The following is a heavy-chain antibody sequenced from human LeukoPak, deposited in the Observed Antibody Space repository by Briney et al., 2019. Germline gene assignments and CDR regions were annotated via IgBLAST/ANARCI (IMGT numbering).Heavy chain of an antibody. V-gene: IGHV4-61*01. D-gene: IGHD4-23*01. CDR2: IYYSGST. J-gene: IGHJ4*02. Sequence: SETLSLTCTVSGGSVSSGSYYWSWIRQPPGKGLEWIGYIYYSGSTNYNPSLKSRVTISVDTSKNQFSLKLSSVTAADTAVYYCATSDYGGNSVFDYWGQGTLVTVSS. CDR1: GGSVSSGSYY. CDR3: ATSDYGGNSVFDY.